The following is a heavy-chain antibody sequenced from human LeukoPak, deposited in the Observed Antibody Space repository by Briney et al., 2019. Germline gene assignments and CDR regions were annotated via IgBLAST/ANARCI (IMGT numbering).Heavy chain of an antibody. CDR1: GFTFSSYA. J-gene: IGHJ5*02. CDR3: AKLAPSDDFWSGYLGWFDP. CDR2: ISGSGGST. Sequence: PGGSLRLSCAASGFTFSSYAMSWVRQAPGKGLEWVSAISGSGGSTYYADSVKGRFTISRDNSKNTLYLQMNSLRAEDTAVYYCAKLAPSDDFWSGYLGWFDPWGQGTLVTVSS. V-gene: IGHV3-23*01. D-gene: IGHD3-3*01.